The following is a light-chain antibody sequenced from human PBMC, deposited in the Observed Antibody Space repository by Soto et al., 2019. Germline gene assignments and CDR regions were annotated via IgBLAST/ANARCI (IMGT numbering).Light chain of an antibody. Sequence: QSVLTQPPSASGSPGQSVTISCTGTSSDVGGYVSWYQQHPGKAPKLMIYEVTKRPSGVPDRFSGSKSGNTASLTVSGLQAADEADYYCSSYAGTGVFGGGTKLTVL. V-gene: IGLV2-8*01. CDR1: SSDVGGY. CDR2: EVT. J-gene: IGLJ3*02. CDR3: SSYAGTGV.